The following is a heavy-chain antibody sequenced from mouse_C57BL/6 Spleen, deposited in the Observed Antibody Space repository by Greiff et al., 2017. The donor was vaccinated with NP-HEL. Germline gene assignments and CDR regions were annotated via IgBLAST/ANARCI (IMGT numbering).Heavy chain of an antibody. CDR3: AREEIYDGYHY. D-gene: IGHD2-3*01. CDR2: IYPGDGDT. V-gene: IGHV1-82*01. J-gene: IGHJ2*01. CDR1: GYAFSSSW. Sequence: QVQLKQSGPELVKPGASVKISCKASGYAFSSSWMNWVKQRPGKGLEWIGRIYPGDGDTNYNGKFKGKATLTADKSSSTAYMQLSSLTSEDSAVYFCAREEIYDGYHYWGQGTTLTVSS.